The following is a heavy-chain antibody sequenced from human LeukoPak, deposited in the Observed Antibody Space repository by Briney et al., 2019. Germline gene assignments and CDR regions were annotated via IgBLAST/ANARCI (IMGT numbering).Heavy chain of an antibody. V-gene: IGHV3-33*08. CDR3: ARGYGDKASNLYYYYGMDV. CDR2: IWYDGSNK. D-gene: IGHD4-17*01. Sequence: GGSLRLSCAASGFTFGSYAMHWVRQAPGKGLEWAAVIWYDGSNKYYADSVKGRFTISRDNSKNTLYLQMNSLRAEDTAVYYCARGYGDKASNLYYYYGMDVWGQGTTVTVSS. J-gene: IGHJ6*02. CDR1: GFTFGSYA.